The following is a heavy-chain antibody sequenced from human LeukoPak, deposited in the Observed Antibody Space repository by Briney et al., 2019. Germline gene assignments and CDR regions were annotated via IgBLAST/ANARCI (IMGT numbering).Heavy chain of an antibody. V-gene: IGHV5-51*01. J-gene: IGHJ4*02. Sequence: WESLKISCKGSGYRFTSYWIGWVRQMPGKGLEWMGIIYPVDSDTRYSPSFQGQVTISADKSISTAYLQWSSLKASDTAMYYCARRSYDFWSGYYIDYWGQGTLVTVSS. CDR2: IYPVDSDT. CDR3: ARRSYDFWSGYYIDY. CDR1: GYRFTSYW. D-gene: IGHD3-3*01.